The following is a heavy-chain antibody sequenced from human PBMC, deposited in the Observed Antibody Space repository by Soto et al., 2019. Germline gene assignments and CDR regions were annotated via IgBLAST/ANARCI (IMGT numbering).Heavy chain of an antibody. CDR1: GFTFSSYG. CDR3: AEGANSHRKYYMDV. J-gene: IGHJ6*03. V-gene: IGHV3-30*18. Sequence: GGSLRLSCAASGFTFSSYGMHWVRQAPGKGLEWVAVISYDGSNKYYAESVKGRFTISRDDSRNTMYLQMNSLRAEDTGVYYCAEGANSHRKYYMDVWDKGTTVTVSS. D-gene: IGHD1-26*01. CDR2: ISYDGSNK.